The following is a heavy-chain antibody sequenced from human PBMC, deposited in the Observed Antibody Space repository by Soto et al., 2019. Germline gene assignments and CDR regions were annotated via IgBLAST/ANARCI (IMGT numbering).Heavy chain of an antibody. D-gene: IGHD2-21*02. Sequence: AASVKVSCKASGYTFTSYGISWVRQAPGQGLEWRGWISAYNGNTNYEQKLQGRVTMTTATSKSTAYMELRSLRSDDTAVYYCAREHIVVVTGGAAYYYYGMDVWGQGTKVTVSS. J-gene: IGHJ6*02. CDR2: ISAYNGNT. CDR1: GYTFTSYG. CDR3: AREHIVVVTGGAAYYYYGMDV. V-gene: IGHV1-18*01.